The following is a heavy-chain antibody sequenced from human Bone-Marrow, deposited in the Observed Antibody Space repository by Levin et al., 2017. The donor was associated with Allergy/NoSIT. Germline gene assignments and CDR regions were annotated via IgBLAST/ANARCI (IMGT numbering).Heavy chain of an antibody. D-gene: IGHD4-23*01. CDR3: AKDICGGYGTFHF. V-gene: IGHV3-9*01. J-gene: IGHJ4*02. Sequence: GGSLRLSCAVSGFTFDDYAMHWVRQAPGKGLEWVSSISWNSGSTGYADSVDGRFTISRDNTKNSLYLQMNSLRSEDTAFYYCAKDICGGYGTFHFWGQGTLVTVSS. CDR2: ISWNSGST. CDR1: GFTFDDYA.